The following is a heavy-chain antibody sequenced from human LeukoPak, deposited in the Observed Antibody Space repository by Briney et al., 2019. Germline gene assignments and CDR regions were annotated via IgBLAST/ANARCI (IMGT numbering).Heavy chain of an antibody. D-gene: IGHD2-21*02. CDR2: ISGSGGST. V-gene: IGHV3-23*01. J-gene: IGHJ4*02. CDR1: GGSFSGYY. CDR3: ANEVTPGYFDY. Sequence: ETLSLTCAVYGGSFSGYYWSWVRQAPGKGLEWVSAISGSGGSTYYADSVKGRFTISRDNSKNTLYLQMNSLRAEDTAVYYCANEVTPGYFDYWGQGTLVTVSS.